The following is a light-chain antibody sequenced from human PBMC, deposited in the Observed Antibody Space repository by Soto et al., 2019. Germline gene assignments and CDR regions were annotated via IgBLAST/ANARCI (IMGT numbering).Light chain of an antibody. CDR2: DTY. V-gene: IGKV3-20*01. CDR1: ESVNDNY. J-gene: IGKJ2*01. CDR3: QQYDSSHPYT. Sequence: IVLTQSPGTLSLSPGERATLSCRASESVNDNYLAWYQHKPGQAPRLIIFDTYNRAPGIPDRFSGSGSGTDFTLIISRLEPEDCAVYYCQQYDSSHPYTFGQGTKLEIK.